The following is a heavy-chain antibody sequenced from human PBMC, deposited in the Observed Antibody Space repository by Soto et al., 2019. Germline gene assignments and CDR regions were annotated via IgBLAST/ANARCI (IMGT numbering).Heavy chain of an antibody. CDR2: SYYSGTS. CDR3: TRRYNWNDYYFDP. J-gene: IGHJ5*02. V-gene: IGHV4-39*01. Sequence: SETLSLTCTVSGGSIRVQSYYWTWIRQTPGEGLEWVGSSYYSGTSYFNPALKGRVTISVDTSTNQFSLRPTSVTAADTAVYYCTRRYNWNDYYFDPWGQGTLVTVSS. CDR1: GGSIRVQSYY. D-gene: IGHD1-20*01.